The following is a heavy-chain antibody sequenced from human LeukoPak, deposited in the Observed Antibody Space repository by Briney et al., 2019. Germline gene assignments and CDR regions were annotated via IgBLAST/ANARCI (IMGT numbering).Heavy chain of an antibody. CDR2: IYYSGRT. CDR1: GDSVSRSDSY. V-gene: IGHV4-39*01. J-gene: IGHJ1*01. D-gene: IGHD3-22*01. CDR3: ARRRYYDSSGYLE. Sequence: SETLSLTCTIFGDSVSRSDSYWDWVRQPPGKGLEWIGTIYYSGRTYYSPSLKSRVTLSVDMSNNQSSLTLSSVTAADTALYFCARRRYYDSSGYLEWGQGTLVTVSS.